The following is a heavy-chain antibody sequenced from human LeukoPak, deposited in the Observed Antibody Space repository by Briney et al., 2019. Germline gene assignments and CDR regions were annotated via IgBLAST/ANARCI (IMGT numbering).Heavy chain of an antibody. CDR3: ATGYLITAGLMDV. CDR2: FDPEDGKT. CDR1: GYTLTELS. D-gene: IGHD6-6*01. Sequence: ASVKVSCKVSGYTLTELSMFWVRQAPGKGLEWMGSFDPEDGKTVYAQKFQGRVTMTEDTSTDTAYMELSSLRSEDTAVYYCATGYLITAGLMDVWGQGTTVTVSS. V-gene: IGHV1-24*01. J-gene: IGHJ6*02.